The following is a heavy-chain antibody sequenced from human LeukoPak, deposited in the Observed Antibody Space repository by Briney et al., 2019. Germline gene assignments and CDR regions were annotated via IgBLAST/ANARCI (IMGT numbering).Heavy chain of an antibody. V-gene: IGHV4-31*03. CDR2: IYYSGST. CDR1: GGSISSGGYY. J-gene: IGHJ4*02. Sequence: SETLSLTCTVSGGSISSGGYYWSWIRQHPGKGLEWIGYIYYSGSTYYNPSLKSRVTISVDTSKNQFSLKLSSVTATDTAVYYCARVRGYSYGYLDYWGQGTLVTVSS. CDR3: ARVRGYSYGYLDY. D-gene: IGHD5-18*01.